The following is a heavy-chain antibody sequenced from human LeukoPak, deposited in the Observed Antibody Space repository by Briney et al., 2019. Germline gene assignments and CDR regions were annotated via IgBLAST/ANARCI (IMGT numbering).Heavy chain of an antibody. Sequence: GGSLRLSCTASGFTFSNYGMHWVRQAPGEGLEWVAVISYDGSNKYYADSVKGRFTISRDNSKNTLYLQMNSLRAEDTAVYYCARALYQPRDIVVVPAAISYWGQGTLVTVSS. CDR1: GFTFSNYG. CDR2: ISYDGSNK. CDR3: ARALYQPRDIVVVPAAISY. V-gene: IGHV3-30*19. D-gene: IGHD2-2*01. J-gene: IGHJ4*02.